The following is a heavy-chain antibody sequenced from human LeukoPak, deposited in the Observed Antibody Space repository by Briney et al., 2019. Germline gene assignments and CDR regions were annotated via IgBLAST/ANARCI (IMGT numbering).Heavy chain of an antibody. D-gene: IGHD6-13*01. CDR2: IKHSGST. CDR3: ARGPSASRIAATFYFDY. J-gene: IGHJ4*02. CDR1: GGSFSGYY. Sequence: SETLSLTCAVFGGSFSGYYWSWIRQPPGKGLEWIGEIKHSGSTNYNPSLKSRVTISVDTSKNQFSLKLSSVTAADTAVYYCARGPSASRIAATFYFDYWGQGTLVTVSS. V-gene: IGHV4-34*01.